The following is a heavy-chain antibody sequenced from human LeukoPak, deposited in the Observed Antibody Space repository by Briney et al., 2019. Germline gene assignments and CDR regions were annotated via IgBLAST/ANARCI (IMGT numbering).Heavy chain of an antibody. V-gene: IGHV3-74*01. D-gene: IGHD6-19*01. Sequence: PGGSLRLSCVASKFTFSTYWMHWVRQAPGKGRVWVSRINAGGTSTTYADSVKGRFTISRDSAKKTLYLQMNSLRAEDTAVYYCAGWDYYYMDVWGKGTTVTVSS. CDR3: AGWDYYYMDV. J-gene: IGHJ6*03. CDR1: KFTFSTYW. CDR2: INAGGTST.